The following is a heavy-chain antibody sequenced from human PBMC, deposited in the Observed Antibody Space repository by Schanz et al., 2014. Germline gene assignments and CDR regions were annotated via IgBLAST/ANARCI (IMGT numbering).Heavy chain of an antibody. Sequence: QVQLVQSGAEVKKPGASVRVSCKVSGYAFTTYGISWVRQVPGQGLEWLGRIMPLRGIGNNAWKFQDRLTITADKSMDRTYMELISLGAEDAGVCDGARLRLAEPNVFDVWGRGTTVTFS. CDR1: GYAFTTYG. CDR2: IMPLRGIG. J-gene: IGHJ6*02. V-gene: IGHV1-69*04. D-gene: IGHD6-19*01. CDR3: ARLRLAEPNVFDV.